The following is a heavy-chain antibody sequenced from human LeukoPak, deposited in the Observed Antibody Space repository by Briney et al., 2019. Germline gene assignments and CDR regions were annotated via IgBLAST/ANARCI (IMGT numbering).Heavy chain of an antibody. CDR1: GYTFTNYG. CDR2: INPYTANT. CDR3: ARVPSGGSEYFHH. V-gene: IGHV1-18*04. D-gene: IGHD3-16*01. J-gene: IGHJ1*01. Sequence: VASVKVSCKTSGYTFTNYGISWVRQAPGQGLEWMGWINPYTANTNYAQQLRDRVTLTTDTSKSTAYMELRSLRSDDTAVYYCARVPSGGSEYFHHWGKGTLVTVSS.